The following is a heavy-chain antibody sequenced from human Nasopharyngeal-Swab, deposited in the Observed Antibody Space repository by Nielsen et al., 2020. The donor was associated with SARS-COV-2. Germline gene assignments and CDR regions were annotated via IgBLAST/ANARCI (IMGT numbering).Heavy chain of an antibody. CDR1: GDSVSSNSAA. Sequence: TLSLTCAISGDSVSSNSAAWNWIRQSPSRGLEWLGRTYYRSKWYNDYVVSVKSRITINPDTSKNQFSLKLSSVTAADTAVYYCARGPLDIGAFDIWGQGTMVTVSS. J-gene: IGHJ3*02. CDR2: TYYRSKWYN. CDR3: ARGPLDIGAFDI. D-gene: IGHD5-12*01. V-gene: IGHV6-1*01.